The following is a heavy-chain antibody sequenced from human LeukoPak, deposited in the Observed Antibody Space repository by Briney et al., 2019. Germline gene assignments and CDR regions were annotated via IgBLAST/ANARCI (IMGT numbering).Heavy chain of an antibody. V-gene: IGHV3-43*02. CDR3: AKDTLYSSGWYAQNYYGMDA. J-gene: IGHJ6*02. CDR2: ISGDGGGT. CDR1: GFTFDVYA. Sequence: PGGSLRLSCTASGFTFDVYAMHWVRQAPGKGLEWVSLISGDGGGTYYADSVKGRFTISRDNSKNSLYLQMNSLRTEDTALYYCAKDTLYSSGWYAQNYYGMDAWGQGTTVTVSS. D-gene: IGHD6-19*01.